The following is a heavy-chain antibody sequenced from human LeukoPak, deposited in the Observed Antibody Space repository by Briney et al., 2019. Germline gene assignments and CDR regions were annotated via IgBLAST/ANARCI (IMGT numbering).Heavy chain of an antibody. D-gene: IGHD5-24*01. J-gene: IGHJ6*02. CDR1: GYSFSNYW. CDR3: ATIEEGYYGMDV. V-gene: IGHV5-51*01. Sequence: GESLKISCKGSGYSFSNYWIAWVRQMSGKGLEWMGIIYPGGSDTRYSPSFQGQVTISVDKSISTAYLQWSSLKASDTAMYYCATIEEGYYGMDVWGQGTTVTVSS. CDR2: IYPGGSDT.